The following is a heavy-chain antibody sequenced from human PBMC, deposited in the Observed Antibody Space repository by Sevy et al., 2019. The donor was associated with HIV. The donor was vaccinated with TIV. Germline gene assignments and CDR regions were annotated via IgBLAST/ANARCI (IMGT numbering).Heavy chain of an antibody. Sequence: GGSLRLSCTASGFTFGDYAMSWFRQAPGKGLGWVGFIRSKAYGGTTEYAESVKGRFTIARDDSKSFAYLQMNSLKTEDTAVYYCTRDPGGRWLQLSDAFDIWGQGTMVTVSS. V-gene: IGHV3-49*03. D-gene: IGHD1-1*01. CDR2: IRSKAYGGTT. J-gene: IGHJ3*02. CDR3: TRDPGGRWLQLSDAFDI. CDR1: GFTFGDYA.